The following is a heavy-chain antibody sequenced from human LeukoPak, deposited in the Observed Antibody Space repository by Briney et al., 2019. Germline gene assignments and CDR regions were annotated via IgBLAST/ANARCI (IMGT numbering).Heavy chain of an antibody. CDR2: INPNSGGT. CDR1: GYTFTGYY. V-gene: IGHV1-2*02. J-gene: IGHJ3*02. D-gene: IGHD5-12*01. Sequence: ASVKVSCKASGYTFTGYYMHWVRQAPGQGLEWMGWINPNSGGTNYAQKFQGRVTMTRDTSISTAYMVLSRLRSDDTAVYYCARGIVATIGAFDIWGQGTMVTVSS. CDR3: ARGIVATIGAFDI.